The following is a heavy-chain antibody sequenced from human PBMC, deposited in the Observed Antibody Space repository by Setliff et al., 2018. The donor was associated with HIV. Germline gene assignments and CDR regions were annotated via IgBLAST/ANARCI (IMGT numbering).Heavy chain of an antibody. J-gene: IGHJ5*02. CDR3: ARHHDSDFSGDPDWFDP. Sequence: SETLSLTCTVSSDSISSRSDFWWGWIRQPPGKGLEWIGSIYHTGQTYDNPSVKSRLTISVDTDENQFSLKLRSVTAAETAVYYCARHHDSDFSGDPDWFDPWGQGILVTVSS. D-gene: IGHD2-15*01. CDR2: IYHTGQT. CDR1: SDSISSRSDF. V-gene: IGHV4-39*01.